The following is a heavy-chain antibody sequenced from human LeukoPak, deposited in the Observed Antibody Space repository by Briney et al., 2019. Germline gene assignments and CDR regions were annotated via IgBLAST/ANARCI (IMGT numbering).Heavy chain of an antibody. D-gene: IGHD3-9*01. CDR2: IYHSGST. CDR1: GGSISSGGYY. Sequence: PSETLSLTCTVSGGSISSGGYYWSWIRQPPGKGLEWIGYIYHSGSTYYNPSLKSRVTISVDTSKNQFSLKLSSVTAADTAVYYCARVVRLRYFVWFVPAAFDIWGQGTMVTVSS. V-gene: IGHV4-30-2*05. CDR3: ARVVRLRYFVWFVPAAFDI. J-gene: IGHJ3*02.